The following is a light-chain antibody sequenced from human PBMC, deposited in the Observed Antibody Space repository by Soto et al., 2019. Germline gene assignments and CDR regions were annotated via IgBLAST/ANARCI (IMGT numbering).Light chain of an antibody. CDR2: AAA. V-gene: IGKV1-39*01. CDR1: QNINSY. CDR3: QQGYSTPRT. J-gene: IGKJ1*01. Sequence: DIQMTQSPSSLSASVGDRVTITCRASQNINSYLNWYQQKPGKAPKFLIHAAASLQGGVPPRFSGSGSGTDFTLTISSLQPEDFATYYCQQGYSTPRTFGQGTKVDIK.